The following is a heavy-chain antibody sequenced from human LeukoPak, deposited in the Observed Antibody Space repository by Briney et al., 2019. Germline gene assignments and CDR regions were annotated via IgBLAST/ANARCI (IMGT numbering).Heavy chain of an antibody. Sequence: GGSLRLSCAASGFTFSSYSMNWVRQAPGKGLEWVSYISSSSPIYYADSVKGRFTISRDNAKNSLYLQMNSLRDEDTAVYYCARATMDTAWGQGTLVTVSS. CDR1: GFTFSSYS. V-gene: IGHV3-48*02. D-gene: IGHD5-18*01. CDR2: ISSSSPI. CDR3: ARATMDTA. J-gene: IGHJ5*02.